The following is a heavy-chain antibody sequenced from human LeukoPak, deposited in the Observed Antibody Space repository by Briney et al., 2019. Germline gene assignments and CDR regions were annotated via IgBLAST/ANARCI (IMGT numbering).Heavy chain of an antibody. V-gene: IGHV3-30*03. CDR2: ISYDGSIG. J-gene: IGHJ4*02. CDR1: GFSFSNYG. CDR3: ARSPFGGVIVIGDY. Sequence: GGSLRLSCAASGFSFSNYGMHWVRQAPGKGLEWVAVISYDGSIGYYADSVKGRFTISRDNSKNTLYLQMNSLRAEDTAAYYCARSPFGGVIVIGDYWGQGTLVTVSS. D-gene: IGHD3-16*02.